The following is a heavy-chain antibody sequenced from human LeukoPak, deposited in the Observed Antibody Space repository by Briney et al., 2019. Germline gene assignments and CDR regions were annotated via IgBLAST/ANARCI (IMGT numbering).Heavy chain of an antibody. D-gene: IGHD4-17*01. Sequence: PGRSLRLSCAASGFTFSSYAMHWVRQAPGKGLEWVAVISYDGSNKYYADSVKGRFTISRDNSKNTLYLQMNSLRAEDTAVYYCARGGEDGDYSGYYYYYMDVWGKGTTVTVSS. V-gene: IGHV3-30*04. CDR1: GFTFSSYA. CDR2: ISYDGSNK. CDR3: ARGGEDGDYSGYYYYYMDV. J-gene: IGHJ6*03.